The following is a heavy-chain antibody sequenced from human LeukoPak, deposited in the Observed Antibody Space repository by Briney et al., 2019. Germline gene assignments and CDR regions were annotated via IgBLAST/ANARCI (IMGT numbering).Heavy chain of an antibody. CDR3: ARERDYDFWSGGESPAFDI. D-gene: IGHD3-3*01. CDR2: IYYSGGT. J-gene: IGHJ3*02. Sequence: SQTLSLTCTVSGGSISSGDYYWSWIRQPPGKGLEWIGYIYYSGGTYYNPSLKSRVTISVDTSKNQFSLKLSSVTAADTAVYYCARERDYDFWSGGESPAFDIWGQGTMVTVSS. CDR1: GGSISSGDYY. V-gene: IGHV4-30-4*08.